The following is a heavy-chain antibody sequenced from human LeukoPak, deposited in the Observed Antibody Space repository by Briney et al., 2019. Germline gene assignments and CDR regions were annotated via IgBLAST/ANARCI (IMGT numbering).Heavy chain of an antibody. CDR1: GGSISSYY. CDR3: ARQGGMVRPFDY. CDR2: IYYSGST. J-gene: IGHJ4*02. Sequence: PSETLSLTCTVSGGSISSYYWSWIRQPPGKGLEWIGYIYYSGSTNYNPSPKSRITISVDTSKNQFSLKLSSVTAADTAVYYCARQGGMVRPFDYWGQGTLVTVSS. D-gene: IGHD2-15*01. V-gene: IGHV4-59*08.